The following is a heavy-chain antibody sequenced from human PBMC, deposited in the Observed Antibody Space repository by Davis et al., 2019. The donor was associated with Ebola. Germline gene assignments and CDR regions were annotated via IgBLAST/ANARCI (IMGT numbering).Heavy chain of an antibody. CDR3: ARMAAAGTKLDV. CDR1: GYTFTSYG. D-gene: IGHD6-13*01. CDR2: ISTYNGNT. Sequence: AASVTVSCKASGYTFTSYGISWVRQAPRQGLEWMGWISTYNGNTNFAQKLQGRVTMTTDTSTSSAYMELRSLRSDDAAVYYSARMAAAGTKLDVWGQGTTVTVSS. V-gene: IGHV1-18*04. J-gene: IGHJ6*02.